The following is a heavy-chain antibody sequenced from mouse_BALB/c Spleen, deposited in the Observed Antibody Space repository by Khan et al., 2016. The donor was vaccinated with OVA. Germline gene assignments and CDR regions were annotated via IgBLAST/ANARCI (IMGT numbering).Heavy chain of an antibody. CDR1: GYTFTSYV. D-gene: IGHD1-1*01. CDR3: ARRDYYCSSSCAY. J-gene: IGHJ3*01. Sequence: EVQLQQSGPELVKPGASVKMSCKASGYTFTSYVMHWVKQKPGQGLEWIGYINPYNDGTKYNEKFKGKTTLTSDKSSSTAYMELSSLTSADSAVYYCARRDYYCSSSCAYWGQGTLVTVSA. V-gene: IGHV1S136*01. CDR2: INPYNDGT.